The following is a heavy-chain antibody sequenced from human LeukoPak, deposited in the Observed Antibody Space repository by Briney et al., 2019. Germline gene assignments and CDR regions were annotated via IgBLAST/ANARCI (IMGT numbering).Heavy chain of an antibody. CDR2: ISAYNGNT. CDR3: AREHIAAARDQYFQH. Sequence: ASVKVSCKASGYTFTSYGISWVRQAPEQGLEWMGWISAYNGNTNYAQKLQGRVTMTTDTSTSTAYMELRSLRSDDTAVYYCAREHIAAARDQYFQHWGQGTLVTVSS. V-gene: IGHV1-18*01. J-gene: IGHJ1*01. CDR1: GYTFTSYG. D-gene: IGHD6-13*01.